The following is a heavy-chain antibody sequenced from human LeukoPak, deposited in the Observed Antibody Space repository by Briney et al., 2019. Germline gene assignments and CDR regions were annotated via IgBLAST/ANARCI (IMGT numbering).Heavy chain of an antibody. CDR3: ARVGNYRYYSMDV. Sequence: GGSLRLSCVVSGFNFSNYWMRWVRQAPGMGLEWVANIKEDGSEKDYVDSVKGRFTISRDNAKMSLFLQMNSLRAEDTAEYYCARVGNYRYYSMDVWGKGTTVTVSS. CDR1: GFNFSNYW. V-gene: IGHV3-7*01. D-gene: IGHD3-3*01. CDR2: IKEDGSEK. J-gene: IGHJ6*03.